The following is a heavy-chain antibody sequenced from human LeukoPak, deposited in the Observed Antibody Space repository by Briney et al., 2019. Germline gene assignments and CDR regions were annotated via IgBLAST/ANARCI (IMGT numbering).Heavy chain of an antibody. V-gene: IGHV4-59*01. CDR2: IYYSGST. CDR3: ARDGWPETYYYDSSGYGPI. Sequence: PSETLSLTCTVSGGSISSYYWSWIRQPPGKGLEWIGYIYYSGSTNYNPSPKSRVTISVDTSKNQFSLKLSSVTAADTAVYYCARDGWPETYYYDSSGYGPIWGQGTLVTVSS. CDR1: GGSISSYY. J-gene: IGHJ4*02. D-gene: IGHD3-22*01.